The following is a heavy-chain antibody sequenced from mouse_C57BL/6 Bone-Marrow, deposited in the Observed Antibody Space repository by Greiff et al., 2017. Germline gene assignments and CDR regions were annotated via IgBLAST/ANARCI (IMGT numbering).Heavy chain of an antibody. V-gene: IGHV14-4*01. CDR3: TTVEWLRRGYFDV. CDR1: GFNIKDDY. CDR2: IDPENGDT. J-gene: IGHJ1*03. Sequence: EVQLQQSGAELVRPGASVKLSCTASGFNIKDDYMHWVKQRPEQGLEWIGWIDPENGDTEYASKFQGKATITADTSSNTAYLQLSSLTSEDTAVYYCTTVEWLRRGYFDVWGTGTTVTGSS. D-gene: IGHD2-2*01.